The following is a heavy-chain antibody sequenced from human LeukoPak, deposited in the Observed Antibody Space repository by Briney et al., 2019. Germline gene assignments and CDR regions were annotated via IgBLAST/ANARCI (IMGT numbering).Heavy chain of an antibody. J-gene: IGHJ2*01. CDR2: IYTSGST. CDR1: GGSISSGSYY. D-gene: IGHD2-21*02. V-gene: IGHV4-61*02. CDR3: ARDLGVVTSWYFDL. Sequence: PSETLSLTCTVSGGSISSGSYYWSWIRQPAGKGLEWIGRIYTSGSTNYNPSPKSRVTISVDTSKNQFSLKLSSVTAADTAVYYCARDLGVVTSWYFDLWGRGTLVTVSS.